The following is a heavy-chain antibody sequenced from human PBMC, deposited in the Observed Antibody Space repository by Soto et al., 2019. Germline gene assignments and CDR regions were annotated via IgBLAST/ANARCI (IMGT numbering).Heavy chain of an antibody. CDR3: ARYWEADGDYSLFDY. CDR1: GFTFSSYS. D-gene: IGHD4-17*01. J-gene: IGHJ4*02. CDR2: ISSSSRYI. V-gene: IGHV3-21*01. Sequence: VRLLRVWCAASGFTFSSYSMNWIRQAPVNGLEWGSSISSSSRYIYYADSVKGRFTISRDNAKNSLYLQMNSLRAEDTAVYYCARYWEADGDYSLFDYWGQGTLVTVSS.